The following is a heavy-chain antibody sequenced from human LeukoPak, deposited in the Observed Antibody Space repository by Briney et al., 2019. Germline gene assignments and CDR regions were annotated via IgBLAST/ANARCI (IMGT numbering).Heavy chain of an antibody. V-gene: IGHV4-34*01. J-gene: IGHJ4*02. CDR3: ARGRWRGMGY. D-gene: IGHD3-10*01. CDR2: INHSGST. Sequence: SETLSLTCAVYGGSFSGYYWSWIRQPPGNGLEWIGEINHSGSTNYNPSLKSRVTISVDTSKNQFSLKLSSVTAAGTAVYYCARGRWRGMGYWGQGTLVTVSS. CDR1: GGSFSGYY.